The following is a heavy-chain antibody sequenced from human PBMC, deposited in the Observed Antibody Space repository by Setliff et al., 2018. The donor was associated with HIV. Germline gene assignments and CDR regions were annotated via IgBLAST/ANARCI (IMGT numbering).Heavy chain of an antibody. D-gene: IGHD6-13*01. V-gene: IGHV4-38-2*01. CDR3: ARASTGYSSIWYRNGLTYYNYMDV. J-gene: IGHJ6*03. Sequence: SETLSLTCAVSGYSISSGYYWGWIRQPPGKGLEWIGEINHSGSTNYNPSLKSRVSMSVDTSKNQFSLRLSSVTAADTAVFYCARASTGYSSIWYRNGLTYYNYMDVWGRGTKVTVS. CDR1: GYSISSGYY. CDR2: INHSGST.